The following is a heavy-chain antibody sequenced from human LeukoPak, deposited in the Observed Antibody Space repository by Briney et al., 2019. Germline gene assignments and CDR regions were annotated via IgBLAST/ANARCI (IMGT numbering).Heavy chain of an antibody. J-gene: IGHJ5*02. CDR3: ARVSRWDHFEWFDP. CDR1: GRSFSGYY. Sequence: SETLSLTCAVYGRSFSGYYWSWIRQPPGKGLEWIGEINHSGSTNYNPSLKSRVTISVDTSKNQFSLKLSSVTAADTAVYYCARVSRWDHFEWFDPWGQGTLVTVSS. D-gene: IGHD4-23*01. V-gene: IGHV4-34*01. CDR2: INHSGST.